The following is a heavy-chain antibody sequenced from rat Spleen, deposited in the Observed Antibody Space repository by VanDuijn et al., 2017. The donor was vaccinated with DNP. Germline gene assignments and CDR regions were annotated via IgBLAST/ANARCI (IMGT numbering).Heavy chain of an antibody. Sequence: EVQLQESGSGLVKPSQSLSLTCSVTGYSITSNYWGWIRQFPGNKMEYIGHISYSGRTDYNPSLKSRISITRDTSRNHFFLQLNSATTEDTATYYCARWTRYFDSWGQGVMVTVSS. CDR2: ISYSGRT. D-gene: IGHD1-7*01. CDR1: GYSITSNY. V-gene: IGHV3-1*01. J-gene: IGHJ2*01. CDR3: ARWTRYFDS.